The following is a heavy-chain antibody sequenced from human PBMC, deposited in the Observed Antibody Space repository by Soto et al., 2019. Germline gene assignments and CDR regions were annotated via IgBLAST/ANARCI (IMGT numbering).Heavy chain of an antibody. CDR1: GYTFTSYG. Sequence: ASVKVSCKACGYTFTSYGISWVRQAPGQGLEWMGWVSAYNGNTNYAQKLQGRVTMTTDTSTSTAYMELRSLRSDDTAVYYCARDLTPGLVDHWGQGTLVTVSS. D-gene: IGHD3-9*01. V-gene: IGHV1-18*01. CDR3: ARDLTPGLVDH. J-gene: IGHJ4*02. CDR2: VSAYNGNT.